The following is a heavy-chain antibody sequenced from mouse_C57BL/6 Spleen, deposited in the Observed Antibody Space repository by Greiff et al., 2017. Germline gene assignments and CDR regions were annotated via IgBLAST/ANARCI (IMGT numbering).Heavy chain of an antibody. CDR1: GYAFSRSW. V-gene: IGHV1-82*01. J-gene: IGHJ2*01. CDR2: IYPGDGDT. D-gene: IGHD2-1*01. Sequence: VHLVESGPELVKPGASVKISCKASGYAFSRSWMNWVKQRPGKGLEWIGRIYPGDGDTNYNGKFKGKATLTADKSSSTAYMQLSSLTSEDSAVYFCARDRGNYGQYFDYWGQGTTLTVSS. CDR3: ARDRGNYGQYFDY.